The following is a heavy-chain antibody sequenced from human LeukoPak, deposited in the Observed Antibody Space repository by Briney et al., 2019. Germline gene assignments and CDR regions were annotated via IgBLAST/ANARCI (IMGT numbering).Heavy chain of an antibody. Sequence: SETLSLTCTVSGGSISSYYWSWIRQPAGKGLEWIGRIYTSGSTNYNPSLKSRVTMSVDTSKNQFSLKLGSVTAADTAVYYCARVGYCSGGSCYSIAWFDPWGQGTLVTVSS. CDR1: GGSISSYY. CDR2: IYTSGST. CDR3: ARVGYCSGGSCYSIAWFDP. V-gene: IGHV4-4*07. D-gene: IGHD2-15*01. J-gene: IGHJ5*02.